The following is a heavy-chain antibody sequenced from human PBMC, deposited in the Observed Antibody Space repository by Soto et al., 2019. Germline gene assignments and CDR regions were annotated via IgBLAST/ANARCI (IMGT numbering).Heavy chain of an antibody. Sequence: QVQLVQSGAEVKKPGASVKVSCKASGYTFTSYGISWVRQAPGQGLEWMGWISAYNGNTNYAQKHQGRATMPTDTSTRTAYMELRSLRSDDTAVYYCARGRIEDSTSPGHWFDPWGQGTLVTVSS. D-gene: IGHD2-2*01. V-gene: IGHV1-18*01. CDR1: GYTFTSYG. CDR2: ISAYNGNT. CDR3: ARGRIEDSTSPGHWFDP. J-gene: IGHJ5*02.